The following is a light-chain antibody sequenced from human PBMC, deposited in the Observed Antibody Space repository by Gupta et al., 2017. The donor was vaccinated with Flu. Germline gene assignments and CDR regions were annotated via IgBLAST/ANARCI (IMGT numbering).Light chain of an antibody. CDR2: KAS. CDR1: QSFSTW. Sequence: DIQMTQSPSTLSASVGDTVTITCRASQSFSTWLAWYQQKPGKAPKLLIYKASSSETGVPSRFSGSGSGTDFTLTISSLQPDDFATYYCQQYNTYPRTFGQGTKVEI. J-gene: IGKJ1*01. V-gene: IGKV1-5*03. CDR3: QQYNTYPRT.